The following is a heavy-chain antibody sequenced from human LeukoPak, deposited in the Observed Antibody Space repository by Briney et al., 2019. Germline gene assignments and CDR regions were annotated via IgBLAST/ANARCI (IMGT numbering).Heavy chain of an antibody. CDR2: INHSGST. J-gene: IGHJ6*03. CDR3: ARQRRVRGAKEVYYYYYYYMDV. V-gene: IGHV4-34*01. Sequence: SETLSLTCAVYGGSFSGYYWSWIRQPPGKGLEWIGEINHSGSTNYNPSLKSRVTISVDTSKNQFSLKLSSVTAADTAVYYCARQRRVRGAKEVYYYYYYYMDVWGKGTTVTVSS. D-gene: IGHD3-10*01. CDR1: GGSFSGYY.